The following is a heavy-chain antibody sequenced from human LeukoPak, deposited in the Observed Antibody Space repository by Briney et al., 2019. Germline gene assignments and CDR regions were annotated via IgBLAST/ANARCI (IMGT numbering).Heavy chain of an antibody. Sequence: GGSLRLSCAASGFTFDDYGMSWVRQAPGKGLEWVSGINWNGGSTGYANSVKGRFTISRDNAKNSLYLQMNSLRAEDTALYHCARDQYNWNYPTYFDYWGQGILVTVSS. CDR1: GFTFDDYG. D-gene: IGHD1-7*01. CDR2: INWNGGST. CDR3: ARDQYNWNYPTYFDY. J-gene: IGHJ4*02. V-gene: IGHV3-20*01.